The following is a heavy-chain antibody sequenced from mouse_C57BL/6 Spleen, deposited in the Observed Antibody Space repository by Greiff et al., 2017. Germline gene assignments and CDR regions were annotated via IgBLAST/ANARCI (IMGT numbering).Heavy chain of an antibody. J-gene: IGHJ1*03. CDR2: IRLKSDNYAT. V-gene: IGHV6-3*01. Sequence: EVMLVESGGGLVQPGGSMKLSCVASGFTFSNYWMNWVRQSPEKGLEWVAQIRLKSDNYATHYAESVKGRFTISRDDSKSRVYLQMNNLRAEDTGIYYCTEALRWYFDVWGTGTTVTVSS. CDR1: GFTFSNYW. D-gene: IGHD1-1*01. CDR3: TEALRWYFDV.